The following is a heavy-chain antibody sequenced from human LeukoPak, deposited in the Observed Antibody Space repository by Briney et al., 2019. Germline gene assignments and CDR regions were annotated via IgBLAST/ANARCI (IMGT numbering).Heavy chain of an antibody. D-gene: IGHD6-19*01. CDR1: GFTFSDYY. J-gene: IGHJ4*02. CDR2: ISDSSSYT. Sequence: PGGSLRLSCAASGFTFSDYYMSWIRQAPGEGLEWVSYISDSSSYTNYADSVKGRFTISRDNAKNSLYLQMNSLRAEDTAVYYCARDYNGGSDYWGQGTLVTVSS. V-gene: IGHV3-11*06. CDR3: ARDYNGGSDY.